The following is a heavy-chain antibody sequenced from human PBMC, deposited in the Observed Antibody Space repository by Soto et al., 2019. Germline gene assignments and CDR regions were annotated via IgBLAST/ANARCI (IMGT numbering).Heavy chain of an antibody. V-gene: IGHV4-30-4*02. J-gene: IGHJ4*02. CDR2: IHYSGST. CDR1: GDSISGGDYY. D-gene: IGHD3-22*01. CDR3: ARAPDYYANSHFDY. Sequence: SETLSLTCSVSGDSISGGDYYWSWIRQPPGEALEWIGHIHYSGSTYYNASLKNRLTVSMDTSKNQFSLKLTSVTAADTAVYYCARAPDYYANSHFDYWGQGTLVTVSS.